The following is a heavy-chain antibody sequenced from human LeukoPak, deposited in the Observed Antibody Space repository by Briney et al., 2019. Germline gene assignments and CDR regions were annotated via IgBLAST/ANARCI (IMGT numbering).Heavy chain of an antibody. CDR2: ISYDGSNK. J-gene: IGHJ4*02. CDR3: ARGGSGSY. D-gene: IGHD1-26*01. Sequence: GGSLRLSCAASGFTFSSYAMHWVRQAPGKGLEWVAVISYDGSNKYYADSVKGRFTISRDNSKNTLYLQMNSLRAEDTAVYYCARGGSGSYWGQGTLVTDSS. CDR1: GFTFSSYA. V-gene: IGHV3-30-3*01.